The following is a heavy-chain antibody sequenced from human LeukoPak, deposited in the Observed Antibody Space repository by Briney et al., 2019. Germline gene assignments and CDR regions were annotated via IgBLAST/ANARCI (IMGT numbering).Heavy chain of an antibody. V-gene: IGHV3-23*01. D-gene: IGHD3-22*01. J-gene: IGHJ4*02. CDR1: GFTFSSYA. CDR2: IGGSGGST. Sequence: GGSLRLSCAASGFTFSSYAMSWVRQAPGKGLEWVSCIGGSGGSTYYADSVKGRFTISRDNSKNTLYLQMNSLRAEDTAVYYCAKDLSKSVVVIPYYFDYWGQGTLVTVSS. CDR3: AKDLSKSVVVIPYYFDY.